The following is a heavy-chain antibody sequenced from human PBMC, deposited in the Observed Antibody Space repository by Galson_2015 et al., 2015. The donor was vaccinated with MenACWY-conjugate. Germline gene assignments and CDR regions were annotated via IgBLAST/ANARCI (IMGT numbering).Heavy chain of an antibody. J-gene: IGHJ3*02. V-gene: IGHV4-59*08. CDR1: GGSISIYY. D-gene: IGHD3-10*01. CDR3: ARRGRFDAFDI. CDR2: IYYSGST. Sequence: SETLSLTCTVSGGSISIYYWSWIRQPPGKGLEWIGYIYYSGSTNYNPSLKSRVTISVDTSKNQFSLKLSSVTAADTAVYYCARRGRFDAFDIWGQGTMVTVSS.